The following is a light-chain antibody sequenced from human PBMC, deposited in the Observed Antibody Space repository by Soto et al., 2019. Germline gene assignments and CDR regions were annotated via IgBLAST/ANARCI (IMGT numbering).Light chain of an antibody. V-gene: IGKV1-5*01. CDR3: QHYYMWPPLT. Sequence: DIQMTQSPSTLSASVGDRVTITCRASQSISDRLAWYQQKPGKAPKLLIYDASTLESGVPSRFSGSGSGTEFTLTITSLQPDDFAGYYCQHYYMWPPLTFGGGTKVEI. CDR1: QSISDR. CDR2: DAS. J-gene: IGKJ4*01.